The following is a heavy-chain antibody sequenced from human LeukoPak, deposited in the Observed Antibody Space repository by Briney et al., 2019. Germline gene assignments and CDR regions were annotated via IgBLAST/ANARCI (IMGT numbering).Heavy chain of an antibody. Sequence: KPSETLSLTCAVYGGSFSGYYWSWIRQPPGKGLEWIGEINHSGSTNYNPSLKSRVTISVDTSKNQFSLKLSSVTAADTAVYYCASNGYDFWSGYSIFFDYWGQGTLVTVSS. D-gene: IGHD3-3*01. CDR1: GGSFSGYY. J-gene: IGHJ4*02. CDR3: ASNGYDFWSGYSIFFDY. CDR2: INHSGST. V-gene: IGHV4-34*01.